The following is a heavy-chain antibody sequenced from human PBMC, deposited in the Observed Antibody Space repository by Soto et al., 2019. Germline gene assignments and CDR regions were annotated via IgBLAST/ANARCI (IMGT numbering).Heavy chain of an antibody. Sequence: ASVKVSCKASGYTFTSYGISWVRQAPGQGLEWMGWVSAYNGNTNYAQKFQGRVTMTTDTSTSTAYMELRSLRSDDTAVYYCARENYGDYVFDPWGQGTLVTVSS. V-gene: IGHV1-18*04. D-gene: IGHD4-17*01. CDR3: ARENYGDYVFDP. CDR2: VSAYNGNT. CDR1: GYTFTSYG. J-gene: IGHJ5*02.